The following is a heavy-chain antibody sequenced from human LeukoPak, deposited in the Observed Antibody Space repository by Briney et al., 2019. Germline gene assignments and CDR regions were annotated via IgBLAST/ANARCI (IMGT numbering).Heavy chain of an antibody. CDR2: ISSSSSYI. V-gene: IGHV3-21*01. CDR1: GLTFSSYS. D-gene: IGHD3-9*01. J-gene: IGHJ4*02. CDR3: ARGLSYYDILTGYYKPYDY. Sequence: GGSLRLSCAASGLTFSSYSMNWVRQAPGKGLEWVSSISSSSSYIYYADLVKGRFTISRDNAKNSLYLQMNSLRAEDTAVYYCARGLSYYDILTGYYKPYDYWGQGALVTVSS.